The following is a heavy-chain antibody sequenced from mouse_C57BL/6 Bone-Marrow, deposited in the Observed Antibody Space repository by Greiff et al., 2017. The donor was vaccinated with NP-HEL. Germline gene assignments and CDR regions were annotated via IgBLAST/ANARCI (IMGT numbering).Heavy chain of an antibody. V-gene: IGHV14-4*01. CDR3: TSLLLRYFAY. CDR1: GFNIKDDY. CDR2: IDPENGDT. Sequence: EVKLMESGAELVRPGASVKLSCTASGFNIKDDYMHWVKQRPEQGLEWIGWIDPENGDTEYASKFQGKATITADTSSNTAYLQLSSLTSEDTAVYYCTSLLLRYFAYWGQGTLVTVSA. J-gene: IGHJ3*01. D-gene: IGHD1-1*01.